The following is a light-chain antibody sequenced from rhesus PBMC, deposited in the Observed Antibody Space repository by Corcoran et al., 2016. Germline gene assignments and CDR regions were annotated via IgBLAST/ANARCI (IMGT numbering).Light chain of an antibody. CDR2: DVN. J-gene: IGLJ1*01. V-gene: IGLV2-38*01. CDR3: CSFRIGNAYL. Sequence: QSALNQPPSVSKSIGQSVTISCTGTSSDIGGYNGVSWYHQYSGKAHRLLIYDVNKRPAGGSDRFSGAKSGNTASLPISVLQAEAEADYYCCSFRIGNAYLFGGGTRLSVL. CDR1: SSDIGGYNG.